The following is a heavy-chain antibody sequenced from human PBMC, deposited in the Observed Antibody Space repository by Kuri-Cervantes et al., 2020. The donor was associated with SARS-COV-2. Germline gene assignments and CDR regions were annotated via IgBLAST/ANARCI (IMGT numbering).Heavy chain of an antibody. CDR2: IYYSGST. CDR1: AGSISSTLYY. J-gene: IGHJ4*02. V-gene: IGHV4-61*01. D-gene: IGHD3-22*01. CDR3: ARDPNYYDSSGYYYFDY. Sequence: SETLSLTCAVSAGSISSTLYYWGWIRQPPGKGLEWIGYIYYSGSTNYNPSLKSRVTISVDTSKNQFSLKLSSVTAADTAVYYCARDPNYYDSSGYYYFDYWGQGTLVTVSS.